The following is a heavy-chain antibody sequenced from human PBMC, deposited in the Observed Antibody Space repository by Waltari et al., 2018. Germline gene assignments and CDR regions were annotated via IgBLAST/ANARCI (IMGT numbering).Heavy chain of an antibody. Sequence: EVQVVESGGGLVQPGESLTLSCRVSGFTFTGYWMHWVRQVPGKGLEGVSGVKPDGTTKNYADSVRGRCTISRDNARNTVHLQLNSLRVEDTAVYYCGTLEDVASWGRGALVTVSS. CDR2: VKPDGTTK. V-gene: IGHV3-74*01. J-gene: IGHJ4*02. CDR3: GTLEDVAS. D-gene: IGHD3-16*01. CDR1: GFTFTGYW.